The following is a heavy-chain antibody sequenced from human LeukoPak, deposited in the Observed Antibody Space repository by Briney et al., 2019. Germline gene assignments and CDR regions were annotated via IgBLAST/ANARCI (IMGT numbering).Heavy chain of an antibody. V-gene: IGHV1-2*04. CDR1: GYTFTGYY. CDR2: INPNSGGT. D-gene: IGHD5-18*01. Sequence: ASVKVSCKASGYTFTGYYMHWVRQAPGQGLEWMGWINPNSGGTNYAQKFQGWVTMTRDTSISTAYMELSRLRSDDTAVYYCAREGTYSYGLDDAFDIWGQGTMVTVSS. J-gene: IGHJ3*02. CDR3: AREGTYSYGLDDAFDI.